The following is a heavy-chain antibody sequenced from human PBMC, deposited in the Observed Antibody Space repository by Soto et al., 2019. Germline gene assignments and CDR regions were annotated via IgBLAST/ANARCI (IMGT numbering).Heavy chain of an antibody. CDR1: GGTFSSYA. Sequence: SVKVSCKASGGTFSSYAISWVRQAPGQGLEWMGGIILIFGTANYAQKFQGRVTITADESTSTAYMELSSLRSEDTAVYYCARRHHGSGSWYYYGMDVWGQGTTVTVSS. CDR2: IILIFGTA. CDR3: ARRHHGSGSWYYYGMDV. V-gene: IGHV1-69*13. D-gene: IGHD3-10*01. J-gene: IGHJ6*02.